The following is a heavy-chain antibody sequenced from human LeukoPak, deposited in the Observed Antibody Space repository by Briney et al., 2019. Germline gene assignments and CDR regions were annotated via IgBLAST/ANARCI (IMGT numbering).Heavy chain of an antibody. Sequence: SETLSLTCTVSGGSISSYYWSWIRQPPGKGLEWIGYIYYSGSTNYNPSLKSRVTISVDTFKNQFSLKLSSVTAADTAVYYCARGLGYGDYYYMDVWGKGTTVTVSS. CDR2: IYYSGST. J-gene: IGHJ6*03. CDR3: ARGLGYGDYYYMDV. CDR1: GGSISSYY. V-gene: IGHV4-59*01. D-gene: IGHD3-16*01.